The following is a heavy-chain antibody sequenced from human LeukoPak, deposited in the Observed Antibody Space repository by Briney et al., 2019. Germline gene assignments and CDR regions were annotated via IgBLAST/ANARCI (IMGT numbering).Heavy chain of an antibody. Sequence: GGSLRLSCAASGFTFSSYGMSWVRQAPGKGPEWVSGISGSGGSTYYGDSVKGRFTISRDNAKNSLYLQMNSLRAEDTAVYYCARDAYDFWSGYYRRTDYYYYYYMDVWGKGTTVTVSS. V-gene: IGHV3-23*01. CDR3: ARDAYDFWSGYYRRTDYYYYYYMDV. D-gene: IGHD3-3*01. CDR2: ISGSGGST. J-gene: IGHJ6*03. CDR1: GFTFSSYG.